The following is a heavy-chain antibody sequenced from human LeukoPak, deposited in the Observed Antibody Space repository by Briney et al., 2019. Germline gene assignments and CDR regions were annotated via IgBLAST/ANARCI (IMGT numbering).Heavy chain of an antibody. V-gene: IGHV4-59*01. J-gene: IGHJ3*02. CDR2: IYYSGST. CDR3: ARSASAPWGI. Sequence: SETLSLTCTVSGGSISSYYWSWIRQPPGKGLEWIGYIYYSGSTNYNPSLTSRVTISVDTSKNQFSLKLSSVTAADTAVYYCARSASAPWGIWGQGTMVTVSS. D-gene: IGHD1-26*01. CDR1: GGSISSYY.